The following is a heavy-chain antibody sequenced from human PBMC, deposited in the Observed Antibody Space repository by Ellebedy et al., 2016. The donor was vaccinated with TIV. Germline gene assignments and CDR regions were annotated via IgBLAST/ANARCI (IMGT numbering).Heavy chain of an antibody. V-gene: IGHV3-15*01. CDR2: IKSKTDGGTT. J-gene: IGHJ6*03. Sequence: GGSLRLXXAASGFTFSNAWMSWVRQAPGKGLEWVGRIKSKTDGGTTDYAAPVKGRFTISRDDSKNTLYLQMNSLRAEDTAVYYCAKDRGGSGSYSYYMDVWGKGTTVTVSS. D-gene: IGHD3-10*01. CDR3: AKDRGGSGSYSYYMDV. CDR1: GFTFSNAW.